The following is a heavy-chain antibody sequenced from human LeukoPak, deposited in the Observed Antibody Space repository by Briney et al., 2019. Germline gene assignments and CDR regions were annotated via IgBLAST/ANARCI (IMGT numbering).Heavy chain of an antibody. Sequence: PSETLSLICAVFGGSINSYYWSWIRQPPGKGLEWIGYSYYSGNTNYNPSFKSRVTISVDTSKNQFSLKLSSVTAADTAIYYCVRQPSATAAFDIWGQGTMVTVSS. V-gene: IGHV4-59*08. CDR3: VRQPSATAAFDI. CDR1: GGSINSYY. D-gene: IGHD2-2*01. CDR2: SYYSGNT. J-gene: IGHJ3*02.